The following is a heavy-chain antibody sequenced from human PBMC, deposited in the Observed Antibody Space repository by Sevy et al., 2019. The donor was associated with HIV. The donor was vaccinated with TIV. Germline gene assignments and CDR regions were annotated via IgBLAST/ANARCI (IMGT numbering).Heavy chain of an antibody. D-gene: IGHD3-22*01. CDR1: GFTFSSYT. V-gene: IGHV3-23*01. J-gene: IGHJ4*02. CDR3: AKDRYYDSSGFYVWDY. Sequence: GESLKISCAASGFTFSSYTMSWVRQAPGKGLEWVSSIRGRGGSTYYAGSAQGRFTISRDNSKNTLYLQMDSLRAEDTAVYYCAKDRYYDSSGFYVWDYWDQGTLVTVSS. CDR2: IRGRGGST.